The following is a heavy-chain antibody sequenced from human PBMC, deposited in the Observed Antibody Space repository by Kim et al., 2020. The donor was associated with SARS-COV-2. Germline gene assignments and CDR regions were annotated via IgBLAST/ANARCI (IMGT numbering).Heavy chain of an antibody. J-gene: IGHJ2*01. Sequence: SETLSLTCAVYGGSFSGYYWSWIRQPPGKGLEWIGEINHSGSTNYNPSLKSRVTISVDTSKNQFSLKLSSVTAADTAVYYCARGRYSSSWYGPHWYFDLWGRGTLGTVSS. CDR1: GGSFSGYY. CDR2: INHSGST. CDR3: ARGRYSSSWYGPHWYFDL. D-gene: IGHD6-13*01. V-gene: IGHV4-34*01.